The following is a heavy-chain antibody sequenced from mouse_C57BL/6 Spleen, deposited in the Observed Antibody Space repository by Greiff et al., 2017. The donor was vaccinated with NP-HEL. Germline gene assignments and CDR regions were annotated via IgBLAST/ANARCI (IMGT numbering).Heavy chain of an antibody. J-gene: IGHJ2*01. V-gene: IGHV1-81*01. CDR2: IYPRSGNT. Sequence: QVQLQQSGAELARPGASVKLSCKASGYTFTSYGISWVKQRTGQGLEWIGEIYPRSGNTYYNEKFKGKATLTADKSSSTAYMELRSLTSEDSAVYFCARTRGSNYEEYYFDYWGQGTTLTVSS. D-gene: IGHD2-5*01. CDR1: GYTFTSYG. CDR3: ARTRGSNYEEYYFDY.